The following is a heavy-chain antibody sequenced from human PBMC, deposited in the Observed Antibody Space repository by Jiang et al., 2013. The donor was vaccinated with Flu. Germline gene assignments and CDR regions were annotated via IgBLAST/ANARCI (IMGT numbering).Heavy chain of an antibody. CDR2: IRGSGGST. CDR3: AKGEHDYVPYFEY. J-gene: IGHJ4*02. V-gene: IGHV3-23*01. D-gene: IGHD3-16*01. CDR1: GFTFSSYA. Sequence: PGGSLRLSCAASGFTFSSYAMSWVRQAPGKGLEWVSSIRGSGGSTYYADSVKGRFTIPRDNSKNTLYLQMHSLRAEDTAVYYCAKGEHDYVPYFEYWGQGTLVTVSS.